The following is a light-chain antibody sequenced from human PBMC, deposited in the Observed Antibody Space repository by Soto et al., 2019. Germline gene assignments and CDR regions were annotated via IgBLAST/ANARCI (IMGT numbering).Light chain of an antibody. CDR1: SSNVGGNT. V-gene: IGLV1-44*01. J-gene: IGLJ3*02. Sequence: QAVVTQPPSASGTPGQRVTISCSGGSSNVGGNTVNWYQQLPGTAPKLLIYNNNQRPSGVPDRFSGSKSGTSASLAISGLQSEDEADYYCAAWDDTLHALFGGGTKVTVL. CDR3: AAWDDTLHAL. CDR2: NNN.